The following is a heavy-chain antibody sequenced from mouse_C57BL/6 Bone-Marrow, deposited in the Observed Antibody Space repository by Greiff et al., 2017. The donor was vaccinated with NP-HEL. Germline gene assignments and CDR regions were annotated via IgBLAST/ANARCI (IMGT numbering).Heavy chain of an antibody. Sequence: EVKLVESGGGLVQPGGSLTLSCAASGFTFSSYAMPWVRQTPEKRLEWVAIISDGGSYTYYPDIVTGRCTISRDNAKNNLYLQMSHLKSEDTAMYYCARDLTTVVGTGFPPWFAYWGQGTLVTVSA. CDR3: ARDLTTVVGTGFPPWFAY. J-gene: IGHJ3*01. CDR1: GFTFSSYA. D-gene: IGHD1-1*01. CDR2: ISDGGSYT. V-gene: IGHV5-4*01.